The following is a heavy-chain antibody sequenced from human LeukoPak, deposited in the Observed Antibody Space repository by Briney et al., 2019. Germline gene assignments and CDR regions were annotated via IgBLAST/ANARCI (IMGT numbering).Heavy chain of an antibody. CDR2: IIPIFGTA. CDR1: GGTFSSYA. J-gene: IGHJ5*02. CDR3: AREVAVAGRRGFDP. V-gene: IGHV1-69*13. D-gene: IGHD6-19*01. Sequence: SVKVSCKASGGTFSSYAISWVRQAPGQGLEWMGGIIPIFGTANYAQKFQGGVTITADESTSTAYMELSSLRSEDTAVYYCAREVAVAGRRGFDPWGQGTLVTVSS.